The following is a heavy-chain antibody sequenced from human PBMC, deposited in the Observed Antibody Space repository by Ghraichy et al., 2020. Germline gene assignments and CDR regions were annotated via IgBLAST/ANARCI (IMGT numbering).Heavy chain of an antibody. V-gene: IGHV3-23*01. CDR2: ISGSGGST. J-gene: IGHJ4*02. CDR1: GFTFSSYA. Sequence: LSLTCAASGFTFSSYAMSWVRQAPGKGLEWVSAISGSGGSTYYADSVKGRFTTSRDNSKNTLYLQMNSLRAEDTAVYYCAKDFLGNIEAREWVDYWGQGTLVTVSS. CDR3: AKDFLGNIEAREWVDY. D-gene: IGHD6-6*01.